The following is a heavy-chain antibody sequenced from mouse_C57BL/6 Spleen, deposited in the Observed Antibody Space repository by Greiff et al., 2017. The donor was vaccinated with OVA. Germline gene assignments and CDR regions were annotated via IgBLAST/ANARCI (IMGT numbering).Heavy chain of an antibody. D-gene: IGHD2-5*01. Sequence: VQLQQPGAELVRPGSSVKLSCKASGYTFTSYWMHWVKQRPKQGLEWIGNIDPSDSETHYNQKFKDKATLTVDKSSSTAYMQLSSLTSEDSAVYYCAREFYYSNYDAMDYWGQGTSVTVSS. J-gene: IGHJ4*01. CDR2: IDPSDSET. V-gene: IGHV1-52*01. CDR3: AREFYYSNYDAMDY. CDR1: GYTFTSYW.